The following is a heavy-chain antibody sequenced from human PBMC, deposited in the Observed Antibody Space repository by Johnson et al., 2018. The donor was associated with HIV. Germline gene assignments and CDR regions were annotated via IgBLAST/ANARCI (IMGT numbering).Heavy chain of an antibody. J-gene: IGHJ3*02. CDR2: ILYDGDNK. CDR1: GFIFSSYT. D-gene: IGHD6-6*01. CDR3: ARDRAPVYSSSSTPFDAFDI. V-gene: IGHV3-30-3*01. Sequence: VQLVESGGGVVQPGRSLRPSCAASGFIFSSYTIHWVRQAPGKGLEWVAVILYDGDNKYYADSVKGRFTISRDNSKNTLYLQMNNLRDDDTAVYYCARDRAPVYSSSSTPFDAFDIWGQGTMVTVSS.